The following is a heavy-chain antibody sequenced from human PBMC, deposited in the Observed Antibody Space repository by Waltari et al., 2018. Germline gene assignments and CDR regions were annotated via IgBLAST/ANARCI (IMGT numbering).Heavy chain of an antibody. CDR2: INPNSGGT. V-gene: IGHV1-2*04. CDR1: GYTFTGYY. Sequence: QVQLVQSGAEVKKPGASVKVSCKASGYTFTGYYMHWVRQAPGQGLEWMGWINPNSGGTNYAQKCQGWVTMTRDTSISTAYMELSRLRSDDTAVYYCARGYCSSTSCYPFDYWGQGTLVTVSS. J-gene: IGHJ4*02. D-gene: IGHD2-2*01. CDR3: ARGYCSSTSCYPFDY.